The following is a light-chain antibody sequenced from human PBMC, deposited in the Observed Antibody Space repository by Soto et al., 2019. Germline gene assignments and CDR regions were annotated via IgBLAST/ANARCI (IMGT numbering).Light chain of an antibody. V-gene: IGLV2-18*02. Sequence: QSALTQPPSVSGSPGQSVTVSCTGTSSDVGTYNRVSWYQQFPGTAPKLIIYEVTNRPSGVPDRFSGSKSGNTASLTISGLQTEDEADYYCSSFTSRSTGVFGGGTKVTVL. CDR1: SSDVGTYNR. CDR2: EVT. CDR3: SSFTSRSTGV. J-gene: IGLJ3*02.